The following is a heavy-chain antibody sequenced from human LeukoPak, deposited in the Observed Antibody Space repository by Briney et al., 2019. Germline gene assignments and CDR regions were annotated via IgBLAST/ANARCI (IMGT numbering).Heavy chain of an antibody. CDR2: INHSGST. V-gene: IGHV4-34*01. J-gene: IGHJ4*02. Sequence: SETLSLTCAVYGESFSGYYWSWIRQPPGKGLEWIGEINHSGSTNYNPSLKSRVTISVDTSKNQFSLKLSSVTAADTAVYYCARWYYDFWSGYYYWGQGTLVTVSS. CDR1: GESFSGYY. D-gene: IGHD3-3*01. CDR3: ARWYYDFWSGYYY.